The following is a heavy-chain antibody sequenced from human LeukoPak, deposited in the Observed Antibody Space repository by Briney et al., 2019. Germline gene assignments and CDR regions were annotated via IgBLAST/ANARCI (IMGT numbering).Heavy chain of an antibody. V-gene: IGHV1-2*02. Sequence: ASVQVSCKASGYTFTGYHMHWVRQPPGQGLEWMGWINPNSGGTKYAQKFQGRVTMTSDTSINTAYMELASLRSEDTAVYCCAADLNYYDSSGSGGCWGQGALVTVSS. CDR2: INPNSGGT. J-gene: IGHJ4*02. CDR3: AADLNYYDSSGSGGC. D-gene: IGHD3-22*01. CDR1: GYTFTGYH.